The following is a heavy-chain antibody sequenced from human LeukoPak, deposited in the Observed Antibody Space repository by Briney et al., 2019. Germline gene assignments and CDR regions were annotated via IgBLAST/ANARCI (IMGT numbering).Heavy chain of an antibody. D-gene: IGHD5-18*01. J-gene: IGHJ5*02. Sequence: SQTLSLTCVISGDSVSSNSAAWNWVRQSPSRGLEWLGRTYYRSKWHYDYAVSVKSRITINPDTSKNQFSLHLDSVTPEDTAVYYCAGYSYGVRPSWGQGTLVSVSS. CDR3: AGYSYGVRPS. CDR1: GDSVSSNSAA. CDR2: TYYRSKWHY. V-gene: IGHV6-1*01.